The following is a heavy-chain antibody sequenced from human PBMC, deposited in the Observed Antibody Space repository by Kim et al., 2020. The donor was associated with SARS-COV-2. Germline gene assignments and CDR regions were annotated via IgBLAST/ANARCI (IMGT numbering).Heavy chain of an antibody. CDR3: AKPLGYSYGYFDP. J-gene: IGHJ5*02. CDR1: GGTFSSYA. V-gene: IGHV1-69*04. D-gene: IGHD5-18*01. Sequence: SVKVSCKASGGTFSSYAISWVRQAPGQGLEWMGRIIPILGIANYAQKFQGRVTITADKSTSTAYMELSSLRSEDTAVYYCAKPLGYSYGYFDPWGQGTLVTVSS. CDR2: IIPILGIA.